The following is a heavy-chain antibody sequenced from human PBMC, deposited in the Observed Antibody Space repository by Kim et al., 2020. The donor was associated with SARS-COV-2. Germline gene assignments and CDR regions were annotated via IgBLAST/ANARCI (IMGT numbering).Heavy chain of an antibody. D-gene: IGHD6-13*01. Sequence: SETLSLTCTVSGGSISSSSYYWGWIRQPPGKGLEWIGSFYYSGSTYYNPSLKSRVTISVYTSKNQFSLKLSSVTAADTAVYYCAGYGEGIAASFDYWGQGTLVTVSS. CDR2: FYYSGST. V-gene: IGHV4-39*07. CDR3: AGYGEGIAASFDY. CDR1: GGSISSSSYY. J-gene: IGHJ4*02.